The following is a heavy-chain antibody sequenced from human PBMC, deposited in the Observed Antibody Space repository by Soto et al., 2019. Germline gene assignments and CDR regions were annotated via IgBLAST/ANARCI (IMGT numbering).Heavy chain of an antibody. CDR1: GFTFSSYG. J-gene: IGHJ4*02. CDR2: ISSSGGSA. CDR3: ARGATSPSY. V-gene: IGHV3-23*01. Sequence: EVQLLESGGGLVQPGGSLRLSCAASGFTFSSYGMSWVREAPGKGLEWVSAISSSGGSAYYADSVKGRFTISRDNTKNTLYLKINSMRAEDTAVYYCARGATSPSYWGKGTVVTVSS.